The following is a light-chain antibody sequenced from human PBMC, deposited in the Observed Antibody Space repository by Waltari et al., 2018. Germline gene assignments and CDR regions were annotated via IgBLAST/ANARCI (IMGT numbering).Light chain of an antibody. CDR2: AAS. J-gene: IGKJ4*01. CDR3: QQSNTFPLT. Sequence: DIQMTQSPSSVSASVGDRVTITCRARADVRTWLAWYQQKPGKVPQLLIFAASVLRTGVSSRFTGSGSGTDFTLTISSLEPEDFATYYCQQSNTFPLTFGGGTK. V-gene: IGKV1-12*01. CDR1: ADVRTW.